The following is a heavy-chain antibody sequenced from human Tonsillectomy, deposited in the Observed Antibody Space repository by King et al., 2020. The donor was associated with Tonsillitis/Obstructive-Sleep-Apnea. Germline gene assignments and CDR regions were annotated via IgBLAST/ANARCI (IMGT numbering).Heavy chain of an antibody. Sequence: TLKESGPTLVKPTQTLTLTCTFSGFSLSTSGVGVGWIRQPPGKALEWLALIYWDDDKRYSPSLKSRLTITKDTSKNQVVLTMTNMDPVDTATYYCANIPDGSGSYYNPAFDIWGQGTMVTVSS. D-gene: IGHD3-10*01. CDR1: GFSLSTSGVG. CDR3: ANIPDGSGSYYNPAFDI. CDR2: IYWDDDK. J-gene: IGHJ3*02. V-gene: IGHV2-5*02.